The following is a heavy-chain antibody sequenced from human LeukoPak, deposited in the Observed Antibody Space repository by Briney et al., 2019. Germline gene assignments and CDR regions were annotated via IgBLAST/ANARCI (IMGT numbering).Heavy chain of an antibody. J-gene: IGHJ5*02. V-gene: IGHV4-39*01. Sequence: SETLSLTCTVSGGSISSSSYYWGWIRQPPGKGLEWIGSIYYSGSTYYNPSLKSRVTISVDTSKNQFSLKLSSVTAADTAVYYCARRRWEQRLVLGWFDPWGQGTLVTVSS. CDR1: GGSISSSSYY. CDR3: ARRRWEQRLVLGWFDP. D-gene: IGHD6-13*01. CDR2: IYYSGST.